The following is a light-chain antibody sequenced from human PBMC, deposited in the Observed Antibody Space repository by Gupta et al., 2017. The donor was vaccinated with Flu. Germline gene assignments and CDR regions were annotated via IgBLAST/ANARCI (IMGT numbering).Light chain of an antibody. V-gene: IGLV1-44*01. CDR1: SPNIGSNT. Sequence: QSVLTQPPSASGTPGQRVTISCSGSSPNIGSNTVNWYQQLPGTAPKLLIDSNNQRPSGVPDRFSGSKSGTSASPAISGLQSEDEADYYCSAWDDSLNGHVVFGGGTKLTVL. CDR2: SNN. CDR3: SAWDDSLNGHVV. J-gene: IGLJ2*01.